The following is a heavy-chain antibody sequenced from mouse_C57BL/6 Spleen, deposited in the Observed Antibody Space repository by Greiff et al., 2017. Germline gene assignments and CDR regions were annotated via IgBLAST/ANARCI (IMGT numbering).Heavy chain of an antibody. CDR3: TSSYAFAY. D-gene: IGHD1-1*01. J-gene: IGHJ3*01. V-gene: IGHV1-15*01. Sequence: VQLLQSGAELVRPGASVTLSCKASGYTFTDYEMHWVKQTPVHGLEWIGAIYPETGGTAYNQKFKGKAILTADKSSSTAYMELRSLTSEDSAVYYCTSSYAFAYWGQGTLVTVSA. CDR2: IYPETGGT. CDR1: GYTFTDYE.